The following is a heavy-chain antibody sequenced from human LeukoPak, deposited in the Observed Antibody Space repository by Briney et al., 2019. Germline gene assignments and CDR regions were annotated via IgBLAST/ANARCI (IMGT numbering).Heavy chain of an antibody. V-gene: IGHV3-7*01. Sequence: TGGSLRLSCAPSGFMFSRHWMSWVRQAPGKGPEWVANIKQDGSERNYVDSVKGRFTISRDNAKNSQYLQMNSLRAEDTAVYYCARDGGHSTDFDYWGQGTLVTVSS. CDR1: GFMFSRHW. J-gene: IGHJ4*02. D-gene: IGHD2/OR15-2a*01. CDR3: ARDGGHSTDFDY. CDR2: IKQDGSER.